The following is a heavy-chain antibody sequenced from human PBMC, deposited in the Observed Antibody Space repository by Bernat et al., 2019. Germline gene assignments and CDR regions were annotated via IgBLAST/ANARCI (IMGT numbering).Heavy chain of an antibody. V-gene: IGHV3-23*01. D-gene: IGHD1-26*01. CDR3: AKKPTSTGSHYHFDY. CDR1: GFTFSTYA. CDR2: IGGSGGST. J-gene: IGHJ4*02. Sequence: EVQLLESGGGLVQPGGSLRLSCAASGFTFSTYAMSWVRQAPGKGLEWVSAIGGSGGSTYYADSEKGRFTISRDNSKNTLYLQMSSLRAEDTAVYYGAKKPTSTGSHYHFDYWGQGTLVTVSS.